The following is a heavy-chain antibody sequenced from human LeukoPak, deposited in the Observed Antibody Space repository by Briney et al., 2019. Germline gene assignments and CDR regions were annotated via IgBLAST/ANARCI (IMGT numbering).Heavy chain of an antibody. CDR3: AKPELLWFGEFNYDY. D-gene: IGHD3-10*01. CDR1: GFTFSSYG. Sequence: GGSLRLSCAASGFTFSSYGMHWVRQAPGKGLEWVAFIRYDGSNKYYADSVKDRFTISRDNSKNTLYLQMNSLRAEDTAVYYCAKPELLWFGEFNYDYWGQGTLVTVSS. V-gene: IGHV3-30*02. J-gene: IGHJ4*02. CDR2: IRYDGSNK.